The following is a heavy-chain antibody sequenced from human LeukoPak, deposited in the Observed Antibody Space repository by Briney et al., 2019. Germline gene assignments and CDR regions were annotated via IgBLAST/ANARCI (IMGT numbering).Heavy chain of an antibody. J-gene: IGHJ6*02. V-gene: IGHV4-38-2*02. Sequence: SETLSLTCTVSGYSISSGYYWGWIRQPPGKGLEWIGSIYHSGSTYYNPSLKSRVTISVDTSKNQFSLKLSSVTAADAAVYYCARYMTTVTLHYYYGIDVWGQGTTVTVSS. CDR1: GYSISSGYY. CDR3: ARYMTTVTLHYYYGIDV. D-gene: IGHD4-17*01. CDR2: IYHSGST.